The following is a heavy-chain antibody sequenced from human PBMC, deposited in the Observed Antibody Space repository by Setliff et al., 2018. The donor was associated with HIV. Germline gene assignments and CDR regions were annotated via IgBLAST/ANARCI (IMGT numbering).Heavy chain of an antibody. CDR1: RYTLTELS. Sequence: ASVKVSCKVSRYTLTELSIHWVRQTPGKGLEWMGGFDPEDGETIYAQNFQGRVTMSEDISTDTGYMELRRLTSEDTAVYFCAADRRTVSILRGAFHVCGQGTLFTVSS. CDR2: FDPEDGET. CDR3: AADRRTVSILRGAFHV. D-gene: IGHD4-17*01. J-gene: IGHJ3*01. V-gene: IGHV1-24*01.